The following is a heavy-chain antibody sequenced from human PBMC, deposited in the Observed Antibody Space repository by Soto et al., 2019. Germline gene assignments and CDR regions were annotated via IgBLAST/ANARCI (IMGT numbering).Heavy chain of an antibody. V-gene: IGHV1-24*01. D-gene: IGHD1-26*01. CDR2: FDPEDGET. J-gene: IGHJ6*02. CDR3: ATDLLSNWDGTSGMDV. CDR1: GYTLTELS. Sequence: GASVKVSCKVSGYTLTELSMHWVRQAPGKGLEWMGGFDPEDGETIYAQKFQGRVTMTEDTSTDTAYMELSSLRSEDTAVYYCATDLLSNWDGTSGMDVWGQGTTVTVSS.